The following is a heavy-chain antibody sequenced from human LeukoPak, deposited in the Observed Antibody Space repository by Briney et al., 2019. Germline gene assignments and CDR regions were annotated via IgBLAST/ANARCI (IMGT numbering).Heavy chain of an antibody. CDR3: AGNVWGNGFDI. J-gene: IGHJ3*02. CDR2: MYYSGST. V-gene: IGHV4-59*01. CDR1: GGSISSYY. Sequence: SETLSLTCTVSGGSISSYYWSWIRQPPGKGLEWIGYMYYSGSTNYNPSLKSRLTISVETSKNQISLKLRSVTAADTAVYYCAGNVWGNGFDIWGQGTMVTVSS. D-gene: IGHD3-16*01.